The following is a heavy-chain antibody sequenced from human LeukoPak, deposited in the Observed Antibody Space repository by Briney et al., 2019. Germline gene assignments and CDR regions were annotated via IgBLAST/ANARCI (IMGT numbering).Heavy chain of an antibody. J-gene: IGHJ4*02. CDR2: ISDTGGST. Sequence: GGSLRLSCAASGFTFSKYAMSWVRRAPGKGVEWGSSISDTGGSTYYADSLKGRFTISRDNSNNTVSLQMNSLRADDTAIYYCAKGGGSQFDYWGQGTLVTVSS. D-gene: IGHD1-26*01. CDR3: AKGGGSQFDY. V-gene: IGHV3-23*01. CDR1: GFTFSKYA.